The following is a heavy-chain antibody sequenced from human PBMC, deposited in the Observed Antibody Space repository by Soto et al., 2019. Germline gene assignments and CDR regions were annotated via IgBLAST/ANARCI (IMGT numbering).Heavy chain of an antibody. D-gene: IGHD3-9*01. CDR1: GYSFTRYW. CDR2: IDPSDSYT. J-gene: IGHJ4*02. V-gene: IGHV5-10-1*01. CDR3: ARTIPYLVKFDY. Sequence: GESLKISCKGSGYSFTRYWISWVRQMPGKGLEWMGRIDPSDSYTNYSPSFQGHVTISADKSISTAYLQWSSLKASDTAMYYCARTIPYLVKFDYWGQGTLVTVSS.